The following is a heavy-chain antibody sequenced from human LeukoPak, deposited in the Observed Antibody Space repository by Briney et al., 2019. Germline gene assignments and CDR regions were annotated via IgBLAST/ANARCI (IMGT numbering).Heavy chain of an antibody. CDR1: GGSFSGYY. J-gene: IGHJ4*02. CDR3: ARNDGYIESG. V-gene: IGHV4-34*01. CDR2: INHSGST. D-gene: IGHD5-24*01. Sequence: PSETLSLTCAVYGGSFSGYYWSWIRQPPGKGLEWIGEINHSGSTNYNPSLKSRVTISVDTSKNQFSLKLSSVTAADTAVYYCARNDGYIESGWGQGTLVTVSS.